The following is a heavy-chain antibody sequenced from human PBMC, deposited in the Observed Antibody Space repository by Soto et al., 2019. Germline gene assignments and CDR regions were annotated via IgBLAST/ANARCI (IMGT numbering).Heavy chain of an antibody. Sequence: ASVKVSCKASGYTFTSYYMHWVRQAPGQGLEWMGIINPSGGSTSYAQKFQGRVTMTRDTSTSTVYMELSSLRSEDTAVYYCARDDCGGDCYNRWFDPWGQRTVVTVSS. V-gene: IGHV1-46*03. CDR1: GYTFTSYY. D-gene: IGHD2-21*01. CDR3: ARDDCGGDCYNRWFDP. CDR2: INPSGGST. J-gene: IGHJ5*02.